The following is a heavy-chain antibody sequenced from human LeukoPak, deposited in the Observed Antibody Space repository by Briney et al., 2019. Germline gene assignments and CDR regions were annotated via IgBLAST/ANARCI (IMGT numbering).Heavy chain of an antibody. CDR3: ARGGVRIPYYGTDV. V-gene: IGHV1-3*01. CDR2: ISAGNGNT. J-gene: IGHJ6*02. Sequence: ASVNVSCKASGYTFTSYAIHWVRQAPGQRLEWMGWISAGNGNTKYSQNFQGRVTFISNTSATTAFMELSSLRSEDAAVYYCARGGVRIPYYGTDVWGQGTTVTVSS. CDR1: GYTFTSYA. D-gene: IGHD2-21*01.